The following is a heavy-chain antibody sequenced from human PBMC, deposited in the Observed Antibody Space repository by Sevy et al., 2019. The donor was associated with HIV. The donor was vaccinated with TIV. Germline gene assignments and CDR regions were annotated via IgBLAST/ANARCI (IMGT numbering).Heavy chain of an antibody. J-gene: IGHJ4*02. CDR2: IKQDGSEN. CDR1: GFIFSSYW. V-gene: IGHV3-7*01. CDR3: ARGGYYYDNAAYYALDS. Sequence: GGSLRLSCAASGFIFSSYWMSWVRQAPGKGLEWVANIKQDGSENYYVDSVKGRFTISRDNAKNSLYLRMNNVRVEDTAVYYCARGGYYYDNAAYYALDSWGQGTLVTVSS. D-gene: IGHD3-22*01.